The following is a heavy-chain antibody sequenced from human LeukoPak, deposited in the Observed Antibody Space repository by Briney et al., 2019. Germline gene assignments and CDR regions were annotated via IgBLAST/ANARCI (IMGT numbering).Heavy chain of an antibody. CDR2: INPSGGST. Sequence: ASVKVSCKASGYTFTSYYMHWVRQAPGQGLEWMGIINPSGGSTSYAQKFQGRVTMTRDMSTSTDSMELSSLRSEDTAVYYCARDNSVEDTAWWFDPWGQGTLVTVSS. CDR3: ARDNSVEDTAWWFDP. D-gene: IGHD4-23*01. V-gene: IGHV1-46*01. CDR1: GYTFTSYY. J-gene: IGHJ5*02.